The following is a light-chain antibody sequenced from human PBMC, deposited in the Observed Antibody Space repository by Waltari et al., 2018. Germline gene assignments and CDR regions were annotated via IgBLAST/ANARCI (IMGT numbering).Light chain of an antibody. CDR2: DVS. Sequence: QSALTQSASVSGSPGQSITSSCTGTSSDVAYYNYVSWYQQHPGKAPKLMIYDVSNRPSGVSSRFSGSKSGNTASLTISGLQAEDEADYYCSSYTTSSTVVFGGGTQLTVL. CDR1: SSDVAYYNY. V-gene: IGLV2-14*01. CDR3: SSYTTSSTVV. J-gene: IGLJ2*01.